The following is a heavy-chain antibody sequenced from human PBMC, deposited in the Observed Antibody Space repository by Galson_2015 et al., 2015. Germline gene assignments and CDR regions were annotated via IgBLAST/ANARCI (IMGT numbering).Heavy chain of an antibody. CDR1: GFTFSSYW. CDR2: IKQDGSEK. J-gene: IGHJ3*02. CDR3: ASGGYCSGGSCSQPFDI. D-gene: IGHD2-15*01. Sequence: SLRLSCAASGFTFSSYWMSWVRQAPGKGLEWVANIKQDGSEKYYVDSVKGRFTISRDNAKNSLYLQMNSLRAEDTAVYYCASGGYCSGGSCSQPFDIWGQGTMVTVSS. V-gene: IGHV3-7*02.